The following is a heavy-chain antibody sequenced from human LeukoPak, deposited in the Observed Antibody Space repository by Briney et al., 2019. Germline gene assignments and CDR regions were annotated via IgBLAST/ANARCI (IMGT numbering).Heavy chain of an antibody. CDR3: ARRYSSGWSARYYFDY. CDR1: GGSISSYY. D-gene: IGHD6-19*01. CDR2: IYYGGST. Sequence: PSETLSLTFTVSGGSISSYYWSWIRQPPGKGLEWIGYIYYGGSTNYNPSLKSRVTISVDTSKNQFSLKLSSVTAADTAVYYCARRYSSGWSARYYFDYWGQGTLVTVSS. V-gene: IGHV4-59*08. J-gene: IGHJ4*02.